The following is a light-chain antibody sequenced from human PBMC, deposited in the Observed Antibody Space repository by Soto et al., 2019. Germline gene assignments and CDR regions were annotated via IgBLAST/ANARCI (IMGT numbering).Light chain of an antibody. CDR1: QGIRND. CDR2: AAS. J-gene: IGKJ1*01. CDR3: LQDYNYPRT. Sequence: AIPMTQSPSSLSASVGASVTITCRASQGIRNDLGWYQQKPGKAPKLLIYAASSLQSGVPSRFSGSGSGTDFTLTISSLQPEDFATYYCLQDYNYPRTFGQGTKVEIK. V-gene: IGKV1-6*01.